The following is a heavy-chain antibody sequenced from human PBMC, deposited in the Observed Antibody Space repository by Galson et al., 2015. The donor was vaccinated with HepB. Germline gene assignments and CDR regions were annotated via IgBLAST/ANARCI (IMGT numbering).Heavy chain of an antibody. Sequence: SLRLSCAASGFTVSSNYMSWVRQAPGKGLEWVSVIYSGGSTYYADSVKGRFTISRDNSKNTLYLQMNSLRAEDTAVYYCARDRGYYGSGSYLGAWFDPWGQGTLVTVSS. J-gene: IGHJ5*02. CDR2: IYSGGST. CDR1: GFTVSSNY. D-gene: IGHD3-10*01. V-gene: IGHV3-53*01. CDR3: ARDRGYYGSGSYLGAWFDP.